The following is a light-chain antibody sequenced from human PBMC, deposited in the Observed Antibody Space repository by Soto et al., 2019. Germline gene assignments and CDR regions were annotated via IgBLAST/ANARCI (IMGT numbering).Light chain of an antibody. CDR2: AAS. Sequence: DIQMTQSPSSLSASVGDRVTITCRPSQTISNYLNWYQQKPGKAPKFLIYAASTLQNGVPSRFSGRTSGADITLTINGLQPEDFATHYCQQSYSFPYSFGQGTNLEI. CDR3: QQSYSFPYS. V-gene: IGKV1-39*01. J-gene: IGKJ2*01. CDR1: QTISNY.